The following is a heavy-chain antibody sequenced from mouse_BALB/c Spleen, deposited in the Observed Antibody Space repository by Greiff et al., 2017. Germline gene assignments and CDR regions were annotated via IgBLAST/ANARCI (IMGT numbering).Heavy chain of an antibody. Sequence: QVQLKESGPGLVAPSQSLSITCTVSGFSLTSYGVHWVRQPPGKGLEWLGVIWAGGSTNYNSALMSRLSISKDNSKSQVFLKMNSLQTDDTARYYCARDYRYYAMDYWGQGTSVTVSS. V-gene: IGHV2-9*02. CDR1: GFSLTSYG. CDR3: ARDYRYYAMDY. J-gene: IGHJ4*01. CDR2: IWAGGST. D-gene: IGHD2-14*01.